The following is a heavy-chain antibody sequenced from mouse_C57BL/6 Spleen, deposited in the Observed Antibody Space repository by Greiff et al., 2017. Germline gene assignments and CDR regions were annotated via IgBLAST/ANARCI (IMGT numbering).Heavy chain of an antibody. D-gene: IGHD1-2*01. CDR3: AREDYYGRHWYFDV. CDR1: GFTFSSYA. CDR2: ISDGGSYT. J-gene: IGHJ1*03. V-gene: IGHV5-4*01. Sequence: EVKLMESGGGLVKPGGSLKLSCAASGFTFSSYAMSWVRQTPEKRLEWVATISDGGSYTYYPDNVKGRFTISRDNAKNNLYLQMSHLKSEDTAMYYCAREDYYGRHWYFDVWGTGTTVTVSS.